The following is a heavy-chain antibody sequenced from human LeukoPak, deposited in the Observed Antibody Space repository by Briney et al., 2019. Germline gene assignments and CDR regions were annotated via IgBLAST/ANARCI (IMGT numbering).Heavy chain of an antibody. V-gene: IGHV1-69*10. CDR2: IIPIFGIA. J-gene: IGHJ6*03. CDR1: GGTFSSNA. Sequence: SVKVSCKASGGTFSSNANSWVRQAPGQGLEWMGGIIPIFGIANYAQKFQDRVTITADKSTSTAYMELRSLRSEDTAVYYCARQGPTYYDSSGYYYAEDYYMDVWGKGTTVTVSS. CDR3: ARQGPTYYDSSGYYYAEDYYMDV. D-gene: IGHD3-22*01.